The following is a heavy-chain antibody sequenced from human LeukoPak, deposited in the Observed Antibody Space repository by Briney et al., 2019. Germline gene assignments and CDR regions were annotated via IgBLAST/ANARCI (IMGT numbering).Heavy chain of an antibody. Sequence: GGSLRLSCAASGFTFSNAWMSWVRQAPGKGLEWVGRIKSKTDGGTTDYAAPVKGRFTISRDDSKNTLYLQMNSLKTEDTAVYYCTTDRPGYRSSTYGMDVWGQGTTVTVSS. CDR3: TTDRPGYRSSTYGMDV. J-gene: IGHJ6*02. CDR1: GFTFSNAW. CDR2: IKSKTDGGTT. V-gene: IGHV3-15*01. D-gene: IGHD5-18*01.